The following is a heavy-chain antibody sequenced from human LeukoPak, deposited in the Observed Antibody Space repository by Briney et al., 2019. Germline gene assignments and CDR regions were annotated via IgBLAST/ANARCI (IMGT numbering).Heavy chain of an antibody. J-gene: IGHJ4*02. CDR1: GGSASSATTY. V-gene: IGHV4-61*03. CDR3: ARGYSAYPYYFDY. D-gene: IGHD5-12*01. CDR2: IYYSGST. Sequence: PSETLALTCSVSGGSASSATTYWSWIRQPPGDGLEWIGYIYYSGSTNYNPSLKSRVTIPVDTSKNHFALRMSSVTAADTAVYYCARGYSAYPYYFDYWGQGTLVTVSS.